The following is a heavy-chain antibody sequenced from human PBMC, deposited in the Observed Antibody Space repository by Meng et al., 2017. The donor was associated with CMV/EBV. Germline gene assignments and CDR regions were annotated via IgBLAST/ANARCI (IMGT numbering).Heavy chain of an antibody. CDR1: GFTFSSYA. CDR2: ISDGGII. J-gene: IGHJ5*02. CDR3: AKDSVRGAPLTRPGEVHH. D-gene: IGHD1-26*01. V-gene: IGHV3-23*01. Sequence: GESLKISCAASGFTFSSYAMSWVRQAPGKGLEWVSSISDGGIIFYASSVKGRFTISRDNSKRTLYLQMNSLRANDTARYYCAKDSVRGAPLTRPGEVHHWGQGTLVTVSS.